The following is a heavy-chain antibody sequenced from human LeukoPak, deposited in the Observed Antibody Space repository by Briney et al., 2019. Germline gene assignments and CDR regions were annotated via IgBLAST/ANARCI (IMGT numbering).Heavy chain of an antibody. Sequence: PSETLSLTCTVSGGSISSYYWSWIRQPPGKGLEWIGYIYYSGSTNYNPSLKSRVTISVDTSKNQFSLKLSSVTAADTAVYYCARDNGYIDYWGQGTLVTVSS. V-gene: IGHV4-59*01. CDR3: ARDNGYIDY. D-gene: IGHD2-8*01. CDR2: IYYSGST. J-gene: IGHJ4*02. CDR1: GGSISSYY.